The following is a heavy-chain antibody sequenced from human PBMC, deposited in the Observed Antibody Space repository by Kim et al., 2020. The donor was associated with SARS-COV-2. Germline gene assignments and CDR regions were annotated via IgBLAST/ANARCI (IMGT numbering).Heavy chain of an antibody. V-gene: IGHV3-23*01. CDR3: AKDIRPTY. CDR1: GFTFSSSA. Sequence: GGSLRRSCAASGFTFSSSAMSWVRQAPGKGLEWVSLITGSGGSTYYADSVKGRFTVSRDTSKNTLFLQMNSLRAEDTAVYYCAKDIRPTYWGQGTPVTVS. J-gene: IGHJ4*02. CDR2: ITGSGGST.